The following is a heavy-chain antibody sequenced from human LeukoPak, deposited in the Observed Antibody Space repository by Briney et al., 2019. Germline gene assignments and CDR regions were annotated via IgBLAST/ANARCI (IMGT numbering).Heavy chain of an antibody. Sequence: PRASVKVSCKASGYTFTGYYMHWVRQAPGQGLEWMGWINPNSGGTNYAQKFQGRVTMTRDTSISTAYMELSRLRSDDTAVYYCARDRSLSGLIDYFDYWGQGTLVTVSS. CDR1: GYTFTGYY. J-gene: IGHJ4*02. CDR2: INPNSGGT. D-gene: IGHD3-16*01. V-gene: IGHV1-2*02. CDR3: ARDRSLSGLIDYFDY.